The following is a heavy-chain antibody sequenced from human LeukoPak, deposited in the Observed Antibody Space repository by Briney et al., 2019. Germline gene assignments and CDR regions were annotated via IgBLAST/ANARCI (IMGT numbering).Heavy chain of an antibody. J-gene: IGHJ4*02. CDR3: ARTVYDLRGQRLVPGFDY. CDR1: GFSLSAYW. Sequence: GGSLRLSCAASGFSLSAYWMTWVRQAPGAGLECVSNINPVGTATYYADPVKGRFTISRDNAKNLVYLQMSNLRAEDTAVYYGARTVYDLRGQRLVPGFDYWGQGTLVTVSS. D-gene: IGHD6-13*01. V-gene: IGHV3-7*01. CDR2: INPVGTAT.